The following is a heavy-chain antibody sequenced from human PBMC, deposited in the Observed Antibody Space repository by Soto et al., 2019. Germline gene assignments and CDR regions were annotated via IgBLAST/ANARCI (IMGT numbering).Heavy chain of an antibody. CDR1: GYTFTSYG. Sequence: EASVKVSCKASGYTFTSYGISWVRQAPGQGLEWMGWISAYNGNTNYAQKLQGRVTMTTDTSTSTAYMELRSLRSDDTAVYYCARDTRHGAVDAFDIWGQGTMVTVSS. V-gene: IGHV1-18*01. D-gene: IGHD4-17*01. CDR2: ISAYNGNT. CDR3: ARDTRHGAVDAFDI. J-gene: IGHJ3*02.